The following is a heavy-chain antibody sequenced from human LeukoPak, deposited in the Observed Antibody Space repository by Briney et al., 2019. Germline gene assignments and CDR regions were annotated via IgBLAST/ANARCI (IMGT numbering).Heavy chain of an antibody. D-gene: IGHD5-24*01. Sequence: ASVKVSCKPSGYIFTPHHIHWMRQAPGQGLELLGWVSAANNPEYSQKFQGRVVITRDASATTSYLELNSLRSEDTAVYYCAMSVEMPPTPSFDYWGQGTLVTVSS. CDR3: AMSVEMPPTPSFDY. CDR1: GYIFTPHH. CDR2: VSAANNP. V-gene: IGHV1-3*01. J-gene: IGHJ4*02.